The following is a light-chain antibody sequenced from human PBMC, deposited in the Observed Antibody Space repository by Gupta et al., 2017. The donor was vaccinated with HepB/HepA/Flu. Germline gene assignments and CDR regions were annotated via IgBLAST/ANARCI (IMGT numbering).Light chain of an antibody. Sequence: QSALTQPASVSGSPGQSITISCTGTSSDVSGYNYVSWYQHHPGKAPKLMIYDVSNRPSGVSNRFSGSKSGNTASLTISGLQAEDEADYYCNSYTSSSTRVFGGGTKLTVL. CDR3: NSYTSSSTRV. CDR1: SSDVSGYNY. CDR2: DVS. V-gene: IGLV2-14*03. J-gene: IGLJ3*02.